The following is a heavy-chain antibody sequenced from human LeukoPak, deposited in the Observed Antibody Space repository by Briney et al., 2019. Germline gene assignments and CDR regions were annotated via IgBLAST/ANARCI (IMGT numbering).Heavy chain of an antibody. CDR3: SSFGVVIADYYYGMDV. V-gene: IGHV4-34*01. J-gene: IGHJ6*02. CDR2: INHSGST. D-gene: IGHD3-3*01. CDR1: GGSFSGYY. Sequence: SETLSLTCAVYGGSFSGYYWSWIRQPPGKGLEWIGEINHSGSTNYNPSLKSRVTISVDTSKNQFSLKLSSVTAADTAVYYCSSFGVVIADYYYGMDVWGQGTTVTVPS.